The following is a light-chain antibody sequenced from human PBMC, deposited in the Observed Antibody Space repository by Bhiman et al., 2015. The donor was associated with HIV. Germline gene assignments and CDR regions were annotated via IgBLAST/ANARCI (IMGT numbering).Light chain of an antibody. V-gene: IGLV1-44*01. Sequence: QSVVTQPPSASGTPGQTVTISCSGTTSNVGSHPVNWYRQFPGTAPKFLIFRTYQRPSGVPDRFSGSKSGNTASLTISGVQAEDEADYYCTSYTTTGFFVFGSATKVTVL. CDR2: RTY. CDR3: TSYTTTGFFV. CDR1: TSNVGSHP. J-gene: IGLJ1*01.